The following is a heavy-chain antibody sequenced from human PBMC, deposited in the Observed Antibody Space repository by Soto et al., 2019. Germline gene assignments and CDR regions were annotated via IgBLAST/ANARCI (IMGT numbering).Heavy chain of an antibody. D-gene: IGHD2-2*01. CDR1: GFTFSSYA. J-gene: IGHJ3*01. CDR3: ARGTPLDAFDL. CDR2: ISYDGSNK. Sequence: QVQLVESGGGVVQPGRSLRLSCAASGFTFSSYAMHWVRQAPGKGLEWVAVISYDGSNKYYADSVKGRFTISRDNSKNTLYLQMNSLRAEDTAVYYCARGTPLDAFDLWGQGTMVTVSS. V-gene: IGHV3-30-3*01.